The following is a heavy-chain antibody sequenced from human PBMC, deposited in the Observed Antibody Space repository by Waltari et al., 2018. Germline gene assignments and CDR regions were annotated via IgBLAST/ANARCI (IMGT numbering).Heavy chain of an antibody. CDR1: GGSISSSSYY. J-gene: IGHJ4*02. CDR3: ARDAYEDSGYDYREYYFDY. D-gene: IGHD5-12*01. Sequence: QLQLQESGPGLVKPSETLSLTCTVPGGSISSSSYYWGWIRQPPGKGLEWIGSIYYSGSTYYNPSLKSRVTISVDTSKNQFSLKLSSVTAADTAVYYCARDAYEDSGYDYREYYFDYWGQGTLVTVSS. V-gene: IGHV4-39*07. CDR2: IYYSGST.